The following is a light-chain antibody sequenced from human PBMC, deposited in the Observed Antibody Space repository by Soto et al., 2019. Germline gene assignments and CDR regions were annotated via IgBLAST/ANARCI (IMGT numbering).Light chain of an antibody. CDR2: DVS. Sequence: QSALTQPASVSGSPGQSITISCTGTSSDVGGYNYVSWYQQHPGKAPKLMICDVSDRPSGISNRFSGSKSGNTASLTISGLQAEDEADYYCSSYTTSSTYVFAPGTKLTVL. CDR1: SSDVGGYNY. J-gene: IGLJ1*01. CDR3: SSYTTSSTYV. V-gene: IGLV2-14*01.